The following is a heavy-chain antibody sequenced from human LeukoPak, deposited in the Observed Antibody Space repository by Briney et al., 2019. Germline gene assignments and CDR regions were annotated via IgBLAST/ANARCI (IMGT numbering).Heavy chain of an antibody. CDR2: IYYSGST. J-gene: IGHJ4*02. CDR1: GYSISSGYY. D-gene: IGHD2-8*01. CDR3: ARRVCTNGVCYPYFDY. V-gene: IGHV4-38-2*02. Sequence: SETLSLTCTVSGYSISSGYYWGWIRQPPGKGLEWIGSIYYSGSTYYNPSLKSRVTISVDTSKNQFSLKLSSVTAADTAVYYCARRVCTNGVCYPYFDYWGQGTLVTVSS.